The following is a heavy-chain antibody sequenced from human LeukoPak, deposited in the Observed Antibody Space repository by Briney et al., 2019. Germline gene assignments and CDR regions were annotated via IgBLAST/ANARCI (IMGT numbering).Heavy chain of an antibody. CDR3: ARRAGSGTTAFDI. D-gene: IGHD1-1*01. CDR2: LNSDGIST. Sequence: GGSLRLSCAASGFTVSNYAMHWVRQAPGKGLEYVSALNSDGISTYYADSVRGRFTISRDNSKNTLFLQMGSLRPEDMAVYYCARRAGSGTTAFDIWGPGTMVAVSS. J-gene: IGHJ3*02. CDR1: GFTVSNYA. V-gene: IGHV3-64*02.